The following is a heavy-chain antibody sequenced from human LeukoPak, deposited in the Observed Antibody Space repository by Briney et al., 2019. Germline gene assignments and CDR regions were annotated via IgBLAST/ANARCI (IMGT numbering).Heavy chain of an antibody. V-gene: IGHV1-46*01. Sequence: GASVKVSCKASGYSFTSHYMHWVRQAPGQGLEWLGLINPTGSSTLYSQKFQGRVTMTRDMSTTTDYMELSSLISDDTAVYYCARDNSVGDVAWWFDPWGQGTLVTVSS. CDR2: INPTGSST. CDR1: GYSFTSHY. CDR3: ARDNSVGDVAWWFDP. D-gene: IGHD1-26*01. J-gene: IGHJ5*02.